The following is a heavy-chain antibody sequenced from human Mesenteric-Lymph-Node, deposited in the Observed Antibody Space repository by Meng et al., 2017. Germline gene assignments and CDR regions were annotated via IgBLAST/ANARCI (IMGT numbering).Heavy chain of an antibody. V-gene: IGHV3-48*03. CDR2: ISGSGSSI. Sequence: GESLKISCAASGFTFSSYAMHWVRQAPGKGLEWVAYISGSGSSIYYAASVKDRFTVSRDNAKNSVYLQMNSLRAGDTAVYYCARESEDTSLVGNFFYDYWGQGTLVTVSS. D-gene: IGHD3-16*01. CDR3: ARESEDTSLVGNFFYDY. CDR1: GFTFSSYA. J-gene: IGHJ4*02.